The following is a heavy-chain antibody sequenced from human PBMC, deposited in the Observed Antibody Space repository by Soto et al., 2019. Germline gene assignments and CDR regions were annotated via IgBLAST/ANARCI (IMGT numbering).Heavy chain of an antibody. CDR3: TTDSGMSPYSFDY. D-gene: IGHD1-26*01. CDR2: IMSKTDGGTT. V-gene: IGHV3-15*01. CDR1: GGTFSSYA. Sequence: SCKASGGTFSSYAISWVRQAPGKGLEWVGRIMSKTDGGTTDYAAPVKGRFTISRDDSKSTLYLQMNSLKTEDTAFYYCTTDSGMSPYSFDYWGQGTLVTVSS. J-gene: IGHJ4*02.